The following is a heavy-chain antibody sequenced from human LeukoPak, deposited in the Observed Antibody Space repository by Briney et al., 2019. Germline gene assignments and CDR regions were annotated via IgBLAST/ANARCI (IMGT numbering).Heavy chain of an antibody. D-gene: IGHD3-10*01. CDR1: GGSFSGYY. J-gene: IGHJ5*02. CDR2: INHSGST. Sequence: SETLSLTCAVYGGSFSGYYWSWIRQPPGKGLEWIGEINHSGSTNYNPSLKSRVTISVDTSKNQFSLKLSSVTAADTAVYYCARARYYGSGSYNWFDPWGQGTLVTVSS. V-gene: IGHV4-34*01. CDR3: ARARYYGSGSYNWFDP.